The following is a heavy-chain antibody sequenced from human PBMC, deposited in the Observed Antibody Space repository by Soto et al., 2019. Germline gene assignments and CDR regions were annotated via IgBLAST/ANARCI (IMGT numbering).Heavy chain of an antibody. CDR2: INHRGST. CDR1: GGSCSGCY. CDR3: AREGRFGEYPPWSYGMDV. J-gene: IGHJ6*02. Sequence: PSATPSFPCAVYGGSCSGCYCTWLRQPPGQGVEWSGEINHRGSTNYNPSLRSRVPISADPSMKQSALTLCSGPAAGTAVSYSAREGRFGEYPPWSYGMDVWVQGTTVT. D-gene: IGHD3-10*01. V-gene: IGHV4-34*01.